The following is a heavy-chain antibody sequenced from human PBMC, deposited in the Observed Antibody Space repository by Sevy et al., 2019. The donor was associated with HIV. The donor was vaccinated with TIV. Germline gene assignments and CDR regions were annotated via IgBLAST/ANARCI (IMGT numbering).Heavy chain of an antibody. J-gene: IGHJ4*02. V-gene: IGHV3-23*01. CDR1: GFTLSSYA. Sequence: GGSLRLSCAASGFTLSSYAMSWVRQAPGKGLEWVSAISGSGGSPYYADSVKGRFTISRDNSKNTLYLQMNSLRAEDTAVYYCAKDREGGTTPRWGQGTLVTVSS. D-gene: IGHD1-1*01. CDR2: ISGSGGSP. CDR3: AKDREGGTTPR.